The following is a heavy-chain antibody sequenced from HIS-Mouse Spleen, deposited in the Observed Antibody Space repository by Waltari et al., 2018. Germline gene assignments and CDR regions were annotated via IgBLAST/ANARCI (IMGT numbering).Heavy chain of an antibody. CDR1: GFTFSGST. Sequence: QVHLVESGGGSVQPGWALRRSLAASGFTFSGSTMHWVRQAPGKGVEWVAVISYDGSNKYYADSVKGRFTISRDNSKNTLYLQMNSLRAEDTAVYYCASLLTGDWYFDLWGRGTLVTVSS. D-gene: IGHD7-27*01. J-gene: IGHJ2*01. V-gene: IGHV3-30*04. CDR3: ASLLTGDWYFDL. CDR2: ISYDGSNK.